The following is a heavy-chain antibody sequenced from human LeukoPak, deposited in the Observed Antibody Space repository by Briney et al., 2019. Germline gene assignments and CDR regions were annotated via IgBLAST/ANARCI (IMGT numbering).Heavy chain of an antibody. D-gene: IGHD6-19*01. CDR1: GFTFSSYG. CDR3: ASARDFGWEGIWN. Sequence: GGSLRLSCAASGFTFSSYGMHWVRQAPGKGLEWVAVISYDGSNKYYADSVKGRFTISRDNSKNTLYLQMNSLRAEDTAVYYCASARDFGWEGIWNWGQGTLVTVSS. V-gene: IGHV3-30*03. CDR2: ISYDGSNK. J-gene: IGHJ4*02.